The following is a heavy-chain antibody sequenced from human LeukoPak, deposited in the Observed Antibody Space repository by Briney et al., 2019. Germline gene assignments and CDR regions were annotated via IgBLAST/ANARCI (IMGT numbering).Heavy chain of an antibody. Sequence: GGSLRLSCAASGFTFDDYAMHWVRQAPGKGLEWVSGISWNSGSIGYADSVKGRFTISRDNAKNSLYLQMNSLRAEDTALYYCAKDWGTTGSLDYWGQGTLVTVSS. D-gene: IGHD1-7*01. V-gene: IGHV3-9*01. CDR3: AKDWGTTGSLDY. J-gene: IGHJ4*02. CDR2: ISWNSGSI. CDR1: GFTFDDYA.